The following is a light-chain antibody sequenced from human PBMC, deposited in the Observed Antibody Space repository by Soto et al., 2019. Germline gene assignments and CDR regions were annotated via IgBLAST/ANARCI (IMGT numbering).Light chain of an antibody. Sequence: EIVLTQSPGTLSFSPGERATLSCRASQGVSSSYLAWYQQKPGQAPRLLIYAASSRATGVPDRFSGSGSGTDFTLTISRLEPEDFAVYFCQQYGRPPWTFGQGTKVDIK. CDR2: AAS. J-gene: IGKJ1*01. CDR3: QQYGRPPWT. V-gene: IGKV3-20*01. CDR1: QGVSSSY.